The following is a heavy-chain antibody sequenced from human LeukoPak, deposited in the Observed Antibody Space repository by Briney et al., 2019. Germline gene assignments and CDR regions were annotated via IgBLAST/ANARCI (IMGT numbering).Heavy chain of an antibody. CDR2: IYYSGST. CDR3: ARVLFVQWLEPGFDP. J-gene: IGHJ5*02. D-gene: IGHD6-19*01. Sequence: PSETLSLTCTVSGGSISSHYWSWIRQPPGKGLEWIGYIYYSGSTNYNPSLKSRVTISVDTSKNQFSLKLSSVSAADTAVYYCARVLFVQWLEPGFDPWGQGTLVTVSS. CDR1: GGSISSHY. V-gene: IGHV4-59*11.